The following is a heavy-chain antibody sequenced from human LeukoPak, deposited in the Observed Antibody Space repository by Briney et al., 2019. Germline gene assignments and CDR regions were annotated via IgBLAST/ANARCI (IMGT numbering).Heavy chain of an antibody. J-gene: IGHJ4*02. CDR1: GGSISAGGYY. D-gene: IGHD6-13*01. Sequence: SETLSLTCTVSGGSISAGGYYWSWIRQHPGKGLEYIGYIYYSGSTYFNPSLKSRFTLSVDASQNQFSLKLSSVTAADTAVYYCSRGPSSRWYVACFEYWGQGTLVTVSS. CDR3: SRGPSSRWYVACFEY. CDR2: IYYSGST. V-gene: IGHV4-31*03.